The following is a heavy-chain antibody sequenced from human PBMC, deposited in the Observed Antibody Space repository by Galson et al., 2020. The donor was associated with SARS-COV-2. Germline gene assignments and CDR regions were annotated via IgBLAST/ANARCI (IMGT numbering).Heavy chain of an antibody. CDR3: ARELSVSTGLLYYCGMDV. J-gene: IGHJ6*02. D-gene: IGHD4-17*01. CDR1: GYTFTNYY. V-gene: IGHV1-46*01. CDR2: INPKGGST. Sequence: ASVKVSCKASGYTFTNYYMHWVRQAPGQGLEWMGIINPKGGSTSYAQKFEGRVTMTRDTSTSTVYMELSSLRSEDTAVYYCARELSVSTGLLYYCGMDVWGQGTPVTGSS.